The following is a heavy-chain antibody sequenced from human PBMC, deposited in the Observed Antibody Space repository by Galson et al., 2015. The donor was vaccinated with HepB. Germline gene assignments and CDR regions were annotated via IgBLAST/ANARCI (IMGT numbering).Heavy chain of an antibody. CDR3: ARFRGRGDFWSGYYYY. V-gene: IGHV1-18*01. CDR2: ISAYNGNT. Sequence: SVKVSCKASGYTFTSYGISWVRQAPGQGLEWMGWISAYNGNTNYAQKLQGRVTMTTDTSTSTAYMELRSLRSDDTAVYYCARFRGRGDFWSGYYYYWGQGTLVTVSS. D-gene: IGHD3-3*01. CDR1: GYTFTSYG. J-gene: IGHJ4*02.